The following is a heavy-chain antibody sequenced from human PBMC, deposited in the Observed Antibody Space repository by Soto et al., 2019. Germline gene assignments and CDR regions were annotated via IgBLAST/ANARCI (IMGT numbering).Heavy chain of an antibody. CDR1: GYTFTSYG. V-gene: IGHV1-18*01. CDR2: ISAYNGNT. J-gene: IGHJ6*03. D-gene: IGHD3-10*01. CDR3: ARNYYGSGSYIPYYYYYYMDV. Sequence: QVQLVQCGAEVKKPGASVKVSCKASGYTFTSYGISWVRQAPGQGLEWMGWISAYNGNTNYAQKLQGRVTMTTDTSTSTAYMELRSLRSDDTAVYYCARNYYGSGSYIPYYYYYYMDVWGKGTTVTVSS.